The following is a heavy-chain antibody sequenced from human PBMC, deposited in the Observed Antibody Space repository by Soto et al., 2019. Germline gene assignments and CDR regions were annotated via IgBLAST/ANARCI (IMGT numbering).Heavy chain of an antibody. D-gene: IGHD3-22*01. J-gene: IGHJ4*02. V-gene: IGHV3-23*01. CDR1: GFPFSNFA. CDR2: ITASGDAT. Sequence: EVQVLESGGVLVKPGGSLRLSCAASGFPFSNFAMSWVRQLPGKGLEWVSGITASGDATYYADSMGGRFTISRANSKNTLYLQMYSLRAEDTAVYYCAKMVPRSVNNGYFDYFDYWGQGTLVTVSS. CDR3: AKMVPRSVNNGYFDYFDY.